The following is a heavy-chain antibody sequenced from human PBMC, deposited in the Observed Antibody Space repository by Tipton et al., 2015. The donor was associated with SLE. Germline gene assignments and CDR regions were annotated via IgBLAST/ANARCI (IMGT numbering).Heavy chain of an antibody. V-gene: IGHV3-48*01. J-gene: IGHJ6*02. D-gene: IGHD4-11*01. CDR3: AREGRYSNDYYYGMDV. CDR2: ISSSSSTI. Sequence: GSLRLSCAASGFTFSSYSMNWVRQAPGKGLEWVSYISSSSSTIYYADSVKGRFTISRDNAKNSLYLQMNSLRAEDTAVYYCAREGRYSNDYYYGMDVWGQGTTVTVSS. CDR1: GFTFSSYS.